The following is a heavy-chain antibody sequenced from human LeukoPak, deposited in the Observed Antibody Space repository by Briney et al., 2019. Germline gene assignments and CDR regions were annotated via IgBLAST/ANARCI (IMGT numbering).Heavy chain of an antibody. CDR1: GGTFSSYA. J-gene: IGHJ4*02. D-gene: IGHD3-3*01. CDR3: ARGVWSGYYFDY. V-gene: IGHV1-69*05. CDR2: IIPIFGTA. Sequence: ASVKVSCKASGGTFSSYAISWVRQAPGQGLEWMGGIIPIFGTANYAQKFQGRVTITTDESTSTAYMELGSLRSEDTAVYYCARGVWSGYYFDYWGQGTLVTVSS.